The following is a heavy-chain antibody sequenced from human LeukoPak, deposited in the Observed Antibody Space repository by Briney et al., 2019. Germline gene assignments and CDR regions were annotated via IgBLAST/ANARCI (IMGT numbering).Heavy chain of an antibody. CDR1: GVSITHHF. Sequence: SETLSLTCSVSGVSITHHFWSWIRQSPGKGLEWIGYISDSGSATYSPSLKSRDTISSDMSKKQFSLNLSSVTPADTAVYFCARSRYATSSYYSVWGPGTLVTVSS. V-gene: IGHV4-59*11. CDR2: ISDSGSA. J-gene: IGHJ4*02. D-gene: IGHD3-22*01. CDR3: ARSRYATSSYYSV.